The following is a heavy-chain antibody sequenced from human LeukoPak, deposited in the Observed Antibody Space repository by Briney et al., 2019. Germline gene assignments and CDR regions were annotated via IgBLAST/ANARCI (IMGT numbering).Heavy chain of an antibody. CDR1: GYTFTGYY. J-gene: IGHJ4*02. D-gene: IGHD6-19*01. V-gene: IGHV1-2*02. CDR3: ARVGLSYSSGFFDY. CDR2: INPNSGGT. Sequence: APVKVSCKASGYTFTGYYMHWVRQAPGQGLEWMGWINPNSGGTNYAQKFQGRVTMTRDTSISTAYMELSRLRSDDTAVYYCARVGLSYSSGFFDYWGQGTLVTVSS.